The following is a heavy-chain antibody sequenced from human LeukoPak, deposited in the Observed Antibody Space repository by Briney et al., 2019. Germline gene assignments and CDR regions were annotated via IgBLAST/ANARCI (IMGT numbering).Heavy chain of an antibody. CDR3: ARDRDDFWSGYSYGMDV. CDR2: IYTSGST. V-gene: IGHV4-61*02. Sequence: SETLSLTCTVSGGSISSGSYYWSWIRQPAGKGLEWIGRIYTSGSTNYNPSLKSRVTMSVDTSKNQFSLKLSSVTAADTAVYYCARDRDDFWSGYSYGMDVWGQGTTVTVSS. J-gene: IGHJ6*02. CDR1: GGSISSGSYY. D-gene: IGHD3-3*01.